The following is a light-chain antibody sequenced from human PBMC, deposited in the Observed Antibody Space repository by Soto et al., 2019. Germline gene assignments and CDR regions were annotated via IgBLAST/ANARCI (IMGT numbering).Light chain of an antibody. CDR3: SSYAGSNNPVV. CDR1: SSDVGAYNS. CDR2: EVS. Sequence: QSALTQPPSASGSPGQSVTISCTGTSSDVGAYNSVSWYQQHPGKAPKLMIYEVSKRPSGVPDRFSGSKSGNTASLTVSGLQADDEADYYCSSYAGSNNPVVFGGGTQLTVL. V-gene: IGLV2-8*01. J-gene: IGLJ2*01.